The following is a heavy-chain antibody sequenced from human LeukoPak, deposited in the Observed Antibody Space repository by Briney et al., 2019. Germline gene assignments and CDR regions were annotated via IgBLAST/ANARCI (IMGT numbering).Heavy chain of an antibody. D-gene: IGHD2-15*01. V-gene: IGHV3-7*01. CDR3: ARIGYCSGGSCYPQGVDY. CDR2: IKQDGSEK. Sequence: GGSLRLSCAASGFTFSSYAMSWVRQAPGKGLEWVANIKQDGSEKYYVDSVKGRFTISRDNAKNSLYLQMNSLRAEDTAVYYCARIGYCSGGSCYPQGVDYWGQGTLVTVSS. CDR1: GFTFSSYA. J-gene: IGHJ4*02.